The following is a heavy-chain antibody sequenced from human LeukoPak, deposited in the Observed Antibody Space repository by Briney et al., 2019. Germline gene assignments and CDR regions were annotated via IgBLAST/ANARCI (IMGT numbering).Heavy chain of an antibody. J-gene: IGHJ3*02. CDR2: INHSGST. V-gene: IGHV4-39*07. D-gene: IGHD3/OR15-3a*01. Sequence: SETLSLTCTVSGGSISSSSYYWGWIRQPPGKGLEWIGEINHSGSTNYNPSLKSRVTISVDTSKNQFSLKLSSVTAADTAVYYCARLYGLEAFDIWGQGTMVTVSS. CDR1: GGSISSSSYY. CDR3: ARLYGLEAFDI.